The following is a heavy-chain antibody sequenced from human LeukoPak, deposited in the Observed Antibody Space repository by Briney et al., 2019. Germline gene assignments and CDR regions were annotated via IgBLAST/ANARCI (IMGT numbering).Heavy chain of an antibody. D-gene: IGHD6-6*01. CDR1: GGTFSSYA. Sequence: SVKVSCKASGGTFSSYAISWVRQAPGQGLEWMGGIIPIFGTANYAQKFQGRVTITADKSTSTAYMELSSLRSEDTAVYYCARRFLVGSSSVTNWFDPWGQGNLVTVSS. V-gene: IGHV1-69*06. J-gene: IGHJ5*02. CDR3: ARRFLVGSSSVTNWFDP. CDR2: IIPIFGTA.